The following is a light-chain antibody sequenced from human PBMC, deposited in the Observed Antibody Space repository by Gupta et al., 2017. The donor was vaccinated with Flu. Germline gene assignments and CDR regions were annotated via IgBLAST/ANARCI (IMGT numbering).Light chain of an antibody. CDR1: SSNIGRNA. Sequence: QSVLAQPPSASRTPVPRVTIPCSGSSSNIGRNAVNWYQQVPGTSPKLLIYGSNQRPSGVPDRFAGSKSGTSASLAIRGLQSEDEADYYCATWDDSLNVNYVFGTGTKVTVL. V-gene: IGLV1-44*01. CDR2: GSN. CDR3: ATWDDSLNVNYV. J-gene: IGLJ1*01.